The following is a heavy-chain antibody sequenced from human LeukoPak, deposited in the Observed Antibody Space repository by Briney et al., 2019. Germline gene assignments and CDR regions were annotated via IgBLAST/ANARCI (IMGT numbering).Heavy chain of an antibody. V-gene: IGHV3-15*01. CDR1: GFTFSNAW. CDR3: TTFRDELPNDY. D-gene: IGHD3-10*01. J-gene: IGHJ4*02. CDR2: IKSKTDGGTT. Sequence: GGSLRLSCAASGFTFSNAWMSWVRQAPGKGPEWVGRIKSKTDGGTTDYAAPVKGRFTISRDDSKNTLYLQMNSLKTEDTAVYYCTTFRDELPNDYWGQGTLVTVSS.